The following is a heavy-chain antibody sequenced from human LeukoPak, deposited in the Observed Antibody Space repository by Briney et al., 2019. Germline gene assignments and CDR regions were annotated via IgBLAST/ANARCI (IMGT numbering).Heavy chain of an antibody. Sequence: SETLSLTCTVSGGSISSGSYYWTWIRQPAGKGLEWIGRIYTGGSTNYNPSLKSRVTISVDTSKNQFSLKLSSVTAADTAVYYCARDYRDGYNYEWFDPWGQGTLVTVSS. CDR1: GGSISSGSYY. D-gene: IGHD5-24*01. J-gene: IGHJ5*02. V-gene: IGHV4-61*02. CDR2: IYTGGST. CDR3: ARDYRDGYNYEWFDP.